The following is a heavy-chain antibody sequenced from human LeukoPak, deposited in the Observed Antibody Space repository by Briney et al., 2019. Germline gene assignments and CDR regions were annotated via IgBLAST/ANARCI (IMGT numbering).Heavy chain of an antibody. D-gene: IGHD3-10*01. V-gene: IGHV5-51*01. J-gene: IGHJ4*02. CDR3: ARRGEGSGSYGRCFDY. Sequence: GESLKISCKGSGYSFTTYWIGWVRQMPGKGLEWMGIIYPGDSDTRYSPSFQGQVTISADKSISTAYLQWSSLKASDTAMYYCARRGEGSGSYGRCFDYWGQGTLVTVSS. CDR2: IYPGDSDT. CDR1: GYSFTTYW.